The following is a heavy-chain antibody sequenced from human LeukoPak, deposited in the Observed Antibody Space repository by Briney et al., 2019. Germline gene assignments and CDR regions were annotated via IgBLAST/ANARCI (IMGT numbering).Heavy chain of an antibody. CDR1: GYSISSGYY. CDR2: IYHRGAT. V-gene: IGHV4-38-2*02. Sequence: SETLSLTCTVSGYSISSGYYWGLIRQPPGKELEWIGSIYHRGATYYNPSLKSRITISVDTSKNQFSLKLNSATAADTAVYYCVRQFDYWGQGTLVTVSS. CDR3: VRQFDY. J-gene: IGHJ4*02.